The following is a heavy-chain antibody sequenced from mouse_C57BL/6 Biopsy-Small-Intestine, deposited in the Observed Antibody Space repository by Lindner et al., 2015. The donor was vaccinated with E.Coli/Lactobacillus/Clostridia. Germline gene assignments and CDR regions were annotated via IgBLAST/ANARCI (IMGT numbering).Heavy chain of an antibody. V-gene: IGHV1-82*01. Sequence: VQLQESGPELVKPGASVRISCKASGYAFNSSWMNWVKRGPGKGLEWIGRIYPGDGNTNYNGKFKGKATLTADKSSSTVYIQLSSLTSEDSAVYFCAEGDYGFAYWGQGTLDTVSA. CDR2: IYPGDGNT. J-gene: IGHJ3*01. CDR3: AEGDYGFAY. CDR1: GYAFNSSW. D-gene: IGHD2-4*01.